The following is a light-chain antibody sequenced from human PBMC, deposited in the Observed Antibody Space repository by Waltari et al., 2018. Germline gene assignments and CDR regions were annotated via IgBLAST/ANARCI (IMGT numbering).Light chain of an antibody. V-gene: IGKV1-5*03. J-gene: IGKJ1*01. Sequence: DIQMTQSPSTLSASVGDRVTITCRASQSVSSWLAWYQQKPGKAPKLLIYKASSLQSGVPSRFSGSVSGTEFTLTISSLQPDDFATYYCQQYNNYWTFGQGTKVEIK. CDR3: QQYNNYWT. CDR1: QSVSSW. CDR2: KAS.